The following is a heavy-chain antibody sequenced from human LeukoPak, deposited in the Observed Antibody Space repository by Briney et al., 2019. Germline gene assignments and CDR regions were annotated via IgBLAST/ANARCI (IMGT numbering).Heavy chain of an antibody. CDR1: GFTFDDYA. CDR3: AKDMGLTGDLRTLDY. J-gene: IGHJ4*02. CDR2: ISWNSGSI. Sequence: GRSLRLSCAASGFTFDDYAMHWVRQAPGKGLESVSGISWNSGSIGYADSVKGRFTISRDNAKNSLYLQMNSLRAEDTALYYCAKDMGLTGDLRTLDYWGQGSLVTVSS. D-gene: IGHD7-27*01. V-gene: IGHV3-9*01.